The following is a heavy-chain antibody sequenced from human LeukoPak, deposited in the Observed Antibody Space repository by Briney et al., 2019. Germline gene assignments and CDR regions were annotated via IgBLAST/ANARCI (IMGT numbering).Heavy chain of an antibody. CDR3: ARAGPPYDYRNYFDY. J-gene: IGHJ4*02. D-gene: IGHD4-11*01. CDR1: GYTFTSYG. CDR2: ISAYNGNT. V-gene: IGHV1-18*01. Sequence: ASVKVSCKASGYTFTSYGISWVRQAPGQGLEWMGWISAYNGNTNYAQKLQGRVTMTTDTSTSTAYMELRSLRSDDTAVYYCARAGPPYDYRNYFDYWGQGTLVTVSS.